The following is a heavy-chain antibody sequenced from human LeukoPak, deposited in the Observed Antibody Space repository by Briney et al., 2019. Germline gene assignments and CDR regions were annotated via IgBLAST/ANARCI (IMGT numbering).Heavy chain of an antibody. V-gene: IGHV4-39*01. Sequence: LDTLSLTCTLSSDSIYISNYYCGWIRRPPGKGQEWLGSIYDSGSNYYNSSLKSRVAISVDTSKNQFSLKLSSLTAADTAVYYCARGAYCGGDCYIFDYWGQGTLVTVFS. CDR2: IYDSGSN. CDR3: ARGAYCGGDCYIFDY. CDR1: SDSIYISNYY. J-gene: IGHJ4*02. D-gene: IGHD2-21*02.